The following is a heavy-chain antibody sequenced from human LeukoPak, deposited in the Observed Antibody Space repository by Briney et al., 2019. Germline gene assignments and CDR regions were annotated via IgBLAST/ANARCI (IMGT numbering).Heavy chain of an antibody. Sequence: ASVKVSCKASGYTFIDYYMHWVRQAPGQGLEWMGWINPKSGGTNYAQKFQGRVTMTRNTSISTAYMELSSLRSEDTAVYYCARVMGNHYYYYGMDVWGQGTTVTVSS. J-gene: IGHJ6*02. V-gene: IGHV1-2*02. D-gene: IGHD1-26*01. CDR2: INPKSGGT. CDR3: ARVMGNHYYYYGMDV. CDR1: GYTFIDYY.